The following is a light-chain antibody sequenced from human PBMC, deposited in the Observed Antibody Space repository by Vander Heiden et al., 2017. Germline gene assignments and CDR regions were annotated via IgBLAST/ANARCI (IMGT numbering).Light chain of an antibody. CDR2: AAS. CDR3: LHYHNFPHT. V-gene: IGKV1D-8*01. J-gene: IGKJ2*01. CDR1: QDISRH. Sequence: VIWMTQSPSLVSASTGDRVTISCRMSQDISRHLAWFQQKPGKAPELLIYAASTLQSGVPSRFSGGGSGTDFSLTISPLQSEDFATYFCLHYHNFPHTFGRGPGWRSN.